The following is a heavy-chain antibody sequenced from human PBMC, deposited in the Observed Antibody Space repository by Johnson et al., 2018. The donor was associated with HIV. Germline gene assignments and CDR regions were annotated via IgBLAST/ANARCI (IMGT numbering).Heavy chain of an antibody. CDR3: ARELRGPDAFDI. CDR2: ISYDGNNK. J-gene: IGHJ3*02. V-gene: IGHV3-30-3*01. Sequence: QVQLLESGGGVVQPGRSLRLSCAASGFTFSNYALHWVRQAPGKGLEWVAVISYDGNNKHYADSVKGRFTISRDNSKSTLILQMNGLKEEDTAIYYCARELRGPDAFDIWGQGTMVTVSS. CDR1: GFTFSNYA.